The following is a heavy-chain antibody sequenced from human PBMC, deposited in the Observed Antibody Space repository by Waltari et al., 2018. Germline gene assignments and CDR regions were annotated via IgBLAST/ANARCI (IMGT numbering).Heavy chain of an antibody. CDR2: INHSGST. Sequence: QVQLQQWGAGLLKPSETLSLTCAVYGGSFSGYYWSWIRQPPGKGLEWIGEINHSGSTNYNPSLKSRVTISVDTSKNQFSLKLSSVTAADTAVYYCARAPTSVGATTFDYWGQGTLVTVSS. V-gene: IGHV4-34*01. D-gene: IGHD1-26*01. CDR3: ARAPTSVGATTFDY. J-gene: IGHJ4*02. CDR1: GGSFSGYY.